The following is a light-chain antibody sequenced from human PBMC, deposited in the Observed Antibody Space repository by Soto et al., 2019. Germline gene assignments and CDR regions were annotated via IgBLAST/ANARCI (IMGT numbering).Light chain of an antibody. CDR1: QSVGSSS. J-gene: IGKJ5*01. V-gene: IGKV3-20*01. CDR3: QLYCRSDHQST. Sequence: VLTQSPDTLSLSPGERATLSCRASQSVGSSSLGWYQQKPGQAPRLVIFDISNRATGIPDRFSGSGSGTDCTLTISIREPEDFAVYYGQLYCRSDHQSTLGQVTTLKN. CDR2: DIS.